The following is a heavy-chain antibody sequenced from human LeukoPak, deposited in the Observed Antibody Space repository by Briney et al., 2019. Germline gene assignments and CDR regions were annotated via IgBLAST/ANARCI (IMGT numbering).Heavy chain of an antibody. CDR2: VSSNGGST. CDR1: GFTFSSYA. Sequence: GGSLRLSCSASGFTFSSYAMHWVRQAPGTGLEYVSGVSSNGGSTYYADSVKGRFTIFRDNSKDTLYIQMSILRAEATAMYYCVKDFKASGWYGGFDYWGQGTLVADSS. V-gene: IGHV3-64*05. CDR3: VKDFKASGWYGGFDY. D-gene: IGHD6-19*01. J-gene: IGHJ4*02.